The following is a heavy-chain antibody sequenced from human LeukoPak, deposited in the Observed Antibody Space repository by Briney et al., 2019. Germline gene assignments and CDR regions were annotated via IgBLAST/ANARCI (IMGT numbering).Heavy chain of an antibody. J-gene: IGHJ5*02. CDR3: ARVSSTREDGWFDP. D-gene: IGHD2-2*01. V-gene: IGHV1-69*13. Sequence: GASVKVSCKASGGTFSSYAISWVRQAPGQGLEWMGGIIPIFGTANYAQKFQGRVTITADESTSTAYMELSSLRSEDTAVYCCARVSSTREDGWFDPWGQGTLVTVSS. CDR2: IIPIFGTA. CDR1: GGTFSSYA.